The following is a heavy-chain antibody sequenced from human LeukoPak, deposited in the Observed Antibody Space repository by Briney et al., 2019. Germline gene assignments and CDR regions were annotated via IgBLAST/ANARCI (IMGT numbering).Heavy chain of an antibody. J-gene: IGHJ4*02. V-gene: IGHV1-2*02. D-gene: IGHD7-27*01. CDR3: ARGPNWGLDY. Sequence: ASVKVSCKASGYTFTGYYIHWVRQAPGQGLEWMGCINPGSGGTIYVQKFQGRVTMTRDSPISTVYMELSRLSSDDTAVYYCARGPNWGLDYWGQGTLVTVSS. CDR2: INPGSGGT. CDR1: GYTFTGYY.